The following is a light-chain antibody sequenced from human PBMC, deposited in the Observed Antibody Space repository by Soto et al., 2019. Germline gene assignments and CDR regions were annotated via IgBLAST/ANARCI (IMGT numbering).Light chain of an antibody. V-gene: IGKV1-27*01. Sequence: DIQMTQSPSSLSASVGDRVTITCRASQDISNSLAWYQQKPGKVPKVLIYATSILQSGVPARFSGSGSGTDFTLTISSLQPEDVATYYCQNYHSAPLTLGEGTKMEI. CDR2: ATS. J-gene: IGKJ4*01. CDR1: QDISNS. CDR3: QNYHSAPLT.